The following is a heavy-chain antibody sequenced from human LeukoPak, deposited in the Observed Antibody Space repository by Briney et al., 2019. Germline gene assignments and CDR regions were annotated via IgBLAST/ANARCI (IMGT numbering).Heavy chain of an antibody. J-gene: IGHJ4*02. CDR1: GFTFSSYA. D-gene: IGHD3-3*01. CDR3: AKDYDFWSGPNLYFDY. V-gene: IGHV3-23*01. Sequence: GGSLRLSCAASGFTFSSYAMSWVRQAPGKGLEWVSAISGSGGSTYYADSVKGRFTISRDISKNTLYLQMNSLRAEDTAVYYCAKDYDFWSGPNLYFDYWGQGTLVTVSS. CDR2: ISGSGGST.